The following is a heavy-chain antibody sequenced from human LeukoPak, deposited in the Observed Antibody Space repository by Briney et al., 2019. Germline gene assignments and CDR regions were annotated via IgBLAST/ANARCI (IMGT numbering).Heavy chain of an antibody. CDR1: GGSISSGDYY. CDR3: ARVVVDCSSISCSAPDY. Sequence: SQTLSLTCTVSGGSISSGDYYWSWIRQPPGKGLEWIGYIYYSGSTYYNPSLKSRVTISVDTSKNQFSLKLSSVTAADTAVYYCARVVVDCSSISCSAPDYWGQGTLVTVSS. V-gene: IGHV4-30-4*08. D-gene: IGHD2-2*01. J-gene: IGHJ4*02. CDR2: IYYSGST.